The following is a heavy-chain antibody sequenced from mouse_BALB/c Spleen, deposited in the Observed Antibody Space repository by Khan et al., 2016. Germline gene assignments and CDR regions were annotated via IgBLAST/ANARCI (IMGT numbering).Heavy chain of an antibody. CDR1: GYSITSDYA. Sequence: EVQLQESGPGLVKPSQSLSLTCTVTGYSITSDYAWNWIRQFPGNKLEWMGYISYSGSTSYNPSLKSRISITRDTSKNQFFLQLNSVTTEDTATXYCAPYGNYRYFDDWGQGTTLTVSS. D-gene: IGHD2-1*01. V-gene: IGHV3-2*02. J-gene: IGHJ2*01. CDR2: ISYSGST. CDR3: APYGNYRYFDD.